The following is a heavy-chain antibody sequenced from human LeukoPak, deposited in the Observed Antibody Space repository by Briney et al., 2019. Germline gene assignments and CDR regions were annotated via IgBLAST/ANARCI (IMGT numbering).Heavy chain of an antibody. J-gene: IGHJ6*04. V-gene: IGHV3-53*01. Sequence: GGSLRLSCAASGFTVSRNYMSWVRQAPGKGLEWVSVIYSGGSTYYADSVKGRFTISRDNSKNTLYLQMNSLRAEDTAVYYCARDPGGQQLEYGMDVWGKGTTVTVSS. CDR1: GFTVSRNY. CDR3: ARDPGGQQLEYGMDV. CDR2: IYSGGST. D-gene: IGHD6-13*01.